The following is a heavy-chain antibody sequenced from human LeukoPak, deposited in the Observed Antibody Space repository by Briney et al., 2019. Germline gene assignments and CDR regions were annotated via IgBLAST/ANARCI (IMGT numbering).Heavy chain of an antibody. J-gene: IGHJ5*02. Sequence: SQTLSLTCTVSGVSMSSGAYYWTWIRQAAGKGLEWIGRIYTSGTTDYNPSLKSRVSISLDTSKNQFSLNLSSVTAADTAVYYCARDMGQTWGQGTLVTVSS. D-gene: IGHD3-10*01. CDR2: IYTSGTT. CDR1: GVSMSSGAYY. CDR3: ARDMGQT. V-gene: IGHV4-61*02.